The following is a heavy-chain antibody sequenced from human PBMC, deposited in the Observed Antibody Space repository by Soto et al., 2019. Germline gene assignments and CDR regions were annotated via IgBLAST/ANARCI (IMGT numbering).Heavy chain of an antibody. Sequence: ASVKVSCKASGYAFTGYYIQWVGQAPVQGLEWMVCINPNSGGTKYAQKFQGRVTMTRDTPISTPSMELSRLRSDDTAVYYCARAKHHNPPTTFEYWGPGTMVTVSS. D-gene: IGHD1-26*01. V-gene: IGHV1-2*02. CDR1: GYAFTGYY. J-gene: IGHJ4*02. CDR3: ARAKHHNPPTTFEY. CDR2: INPNSGGT.